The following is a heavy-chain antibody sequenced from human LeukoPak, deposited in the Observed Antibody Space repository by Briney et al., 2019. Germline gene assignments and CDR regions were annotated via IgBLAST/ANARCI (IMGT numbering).Heavy chain of an antibody. CDR2: INPSGGST. J-gene: IGHJ4*02. CDR1: GYTFTSYY. CDR3: ARESGNYYDGSGYGLD. Sequence: ASVKVSCKASGYTFTSYYMHWVRQAPGQGLEWMGIINPSGGSTSYAQKFQGRVTMTRDTSTSTVYMELSSLRSEDTAVYYCARESGNYYDGSGYGLDWGQGTLVTVSS. D-gene: IGHD3-22*01. V-gene: IGHV1-46*01.